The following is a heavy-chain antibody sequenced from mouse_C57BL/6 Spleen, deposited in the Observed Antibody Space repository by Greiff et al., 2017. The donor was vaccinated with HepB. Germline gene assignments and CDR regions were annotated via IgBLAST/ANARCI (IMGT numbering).Heavy chain of an antibody. V-gene: IGHV2-2*01. J-gene: IGHJ4*01. Sequence: QVQLKESGPGLVQPSQSLSITCTVSGFSLTSYGVHWVRQSPGKGLEWLGVIWSGGSTDYNAAFISRLSISKDNSKSQVFFKMNSLQADDTAIYYCARNSDYGNYGAMDYWGQGTSVTVSS. CDR1: GFSLTSYG. D-gene: IGHD2-1*01. CDR3: ARNSDYGNYGAMDY. CDR2: IWSGGST.